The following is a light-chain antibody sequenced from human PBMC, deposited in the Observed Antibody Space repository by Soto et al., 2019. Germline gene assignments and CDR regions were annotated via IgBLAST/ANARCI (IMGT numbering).Light chain of an antibody. CDR2: GAS. CDR3: QQYGSSLT. J-gene: IGKJ4*01. CDR1: QKISGY. V-gene: IGKV3-20*01. Sequence: DIVLTQSPATLSLSPGRRAALSCRASQKISGYLAWYQQKPGQAPRLLIYGASSRATGIPDRFSGSGSGTDFTLTISRLEPEDFAVYYCQQYGSSLTFGGGTKVDIK.